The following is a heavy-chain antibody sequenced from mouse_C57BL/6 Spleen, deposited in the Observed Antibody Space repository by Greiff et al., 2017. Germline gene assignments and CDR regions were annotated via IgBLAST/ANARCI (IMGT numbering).Heavy chain of an antibody. J-gene: IGHJ4*01. CDR1: GYSITSGYY. Sequence: DVQLQESGPGLVKPSQSLSLTCSVTGYSITSGYYWNWLRQFPGNKLEWMGYISYDGSNNYNPSLKNRISINRDTSKNQFFLKLNSVTTADTATYYCAREESNYEYAMDYWGQGTSVTVSS. CDR2: ISYDGSN. V-gene: IGHV3-6*01. CDR3: AREESNYEYAMDY. D-gene: IGHD2-5*01.